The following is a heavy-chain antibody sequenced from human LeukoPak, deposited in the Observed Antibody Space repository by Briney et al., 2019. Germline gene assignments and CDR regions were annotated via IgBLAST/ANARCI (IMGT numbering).Heavy chain of an antibody. Sequence: GESLKISCKGSGYTFTSSWIAWVRQMPGKGLEWMGIIYPGDSDTRYSPSFQGQVTISADKSISTAYLQWSSLKASDTAMYYCARFSSSSWYLDYWGQGTLVTVSS. CDR2: IYPGDSDT. J-gene: IGHJ4*02. CDR1: GYTFTSSW. CDR3: ARFSSSSWYLDY. D-gene: IGHD6-13*01. V-gene: IGHV5-51*01.